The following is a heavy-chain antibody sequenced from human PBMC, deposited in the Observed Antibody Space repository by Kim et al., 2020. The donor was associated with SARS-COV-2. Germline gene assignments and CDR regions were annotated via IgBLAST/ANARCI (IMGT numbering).Heavy chain of an antibody. J-gene: IGHJ2*01. CDR3: ARVDFDFWSGYTWTNWYFDL. CDR2: INHSGST. V-gene: IGHV4-34*01. CDR1: GGSFSGYY. Sequence: SETLSLTCAVYGGSFSGYYWSWIRQPPGKGLEWIGEINHSGSTNYNPSLKSRVTISVDTSKNQFSLKLSSVTAADTAVYYCARVDFDFWSGYTWTNWYFDLWGRGTLVTVSS. D-gene: IGHD3-3*01.